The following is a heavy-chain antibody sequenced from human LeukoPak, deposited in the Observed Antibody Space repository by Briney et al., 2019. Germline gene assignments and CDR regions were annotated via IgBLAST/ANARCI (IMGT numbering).Heavy chain of an antibody. V-gene: IGHV1-18*01. CDR1: GYTFTSYG. CDR3: AEDYGGGNWFDP. CDR2: ISAYNGNT. D-gene: IGHD4-23*01. Sequence: ASVKVSCKASGYTFTSYGISWVRQAPGQGLEWMGWISAYNGNTNYAQRLQGRVTMTTDTSTSTAYMELRSLRSDDTAVYYCAEDYGGGNWFDPWGQGTLVTVSS. J-gene: IGHJ5*02.